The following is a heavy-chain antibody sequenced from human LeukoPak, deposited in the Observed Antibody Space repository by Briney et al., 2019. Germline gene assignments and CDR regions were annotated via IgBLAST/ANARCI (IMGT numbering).Heavy chain of an antibody. CDR3: ARAEIETTVVTGVDY. D-gene: IGHD4-23*01. CDR2: FDPEDGET. CDR1: GYTLTELS. J-gene: IGHJ4*02. V-gene: IGHV1-24*01. Sequence: ASVKVSRKVSGYTLTELSMHWVRQAPGKGHEWRGGFDPEDGETIYAQKFQGRVTMTEDTSTGTAYMELSSLRSEDTAVYYCARAEIETTVVTGVDYWGQGTLVTVSS.